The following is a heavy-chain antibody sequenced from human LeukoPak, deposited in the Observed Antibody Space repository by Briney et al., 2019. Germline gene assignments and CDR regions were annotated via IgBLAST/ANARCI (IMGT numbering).Heavy chain of an antibody. D-gene: IGHD2-15*01. Sequence: GGSLRLFCAASGFTFRSYAMQWVRQAPGKGLEWVAVISSAGSNKYHADSVKGRFTISRDNSKTTLYLQMNRLRAEDTAMYYCARVWVRYCSGGCCYSNFDYWGQGTLVTVSS. J-gene: IGHJ4*02. CDR2: ISSAGSNK. V-gene: IGHV3-30*04. CDR1: GFTFRSYA. CDR3: ARVWVRYCSGGCCYSNFDY.